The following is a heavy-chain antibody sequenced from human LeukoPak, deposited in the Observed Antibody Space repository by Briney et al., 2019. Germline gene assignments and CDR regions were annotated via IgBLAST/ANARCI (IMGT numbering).Heavy chain of an antibody. D-gene: IGHD3-10*01. CDR2: IIPILGIA. V-gene: IGHV1-69*02. CDR1: GGTFSSYT. CDR3: ASVWVGEFHFDY. Sequence: ASVKVSCKASGGTFSSYTISWVRQAPGQGLEWMGRIIPILGIANYAQKFQGRVTITADKSTSTAYMELSSLRSEDTAVYYCASVWVGEFHFDYWGQGTLVTVSS. J-gene: IGHJ4*02.